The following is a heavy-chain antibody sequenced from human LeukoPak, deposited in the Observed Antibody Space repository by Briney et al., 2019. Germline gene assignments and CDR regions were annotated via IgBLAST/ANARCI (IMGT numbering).Heavy chain of an antibody. V-gene: IGHV1-24*01. Sequence: EASVKVSCKVSGYTLTELSMHWVRQAPGKGLEWMGGFDPEDGETIYAQKFQGRVTMTEDTSTDTAYMELSSLRSEDTAVYYCATAVRLGELSPDYWGQGTLATVSS. CDR3: ATAVRLGELSPDY. CDR1: GYTLTELS. CDR2: FDPEDGET. D-gene: IGHD3-16*02. J-gene: IGHJ4*02.